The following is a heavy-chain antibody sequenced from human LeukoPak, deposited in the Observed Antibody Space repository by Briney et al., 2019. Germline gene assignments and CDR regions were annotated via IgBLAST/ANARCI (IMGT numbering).Heavy chain of an antibody. Sequence: GESLKTSCAASGFTVSSNYMSWVRQAPGKGLEWVSVIYSGGSTYYADSVKGRFTISRDNSKNTLYLQMNSLRAEDTAVYYCASPVTVVTPHDAFDIWGQGTMVTVSS. CDR1: GFTVSSNY. D-gene: IGHD4-23*01. V-gene: IGHV3-53*01. J-gene: IGHJ3*02. CDR2: IYSGGST. CDR3: ASPVTVVTPHDAFDI.